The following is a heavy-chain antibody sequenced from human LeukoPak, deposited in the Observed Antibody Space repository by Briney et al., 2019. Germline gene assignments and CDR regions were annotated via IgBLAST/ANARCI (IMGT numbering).Heavy chain of an antibody. J-gene: IGHJ5*02. CDR1: GGSISSSSYY. CDR3: ARLSGYSSGWYGWFDP. Sequence: SETLSLTCTVSGGSISSSSYYWGWIRQPPGKGLEWIGSIYYSGSTYYNPSLKSRVTISVDTSKNQFSLKLSSVTAADTAVYYCARLSGYSSGWYGWFDPWGQGTLVTVSS. V-gene: IGHV4-39*07. D-gene: IGHD6-19*01. CDR2: IYYSGST.